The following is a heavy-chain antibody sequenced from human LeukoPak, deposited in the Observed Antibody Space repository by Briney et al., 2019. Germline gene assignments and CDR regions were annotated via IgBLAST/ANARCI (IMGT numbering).Heavy chain of an antibody. D-gene: IGHD6-13*01. CDR3: ARGPGSSWYYYYYYMDV. CDR2: INHSGST. CDR1: GGSFSGYY. J-gene: IGHJ6*03. V-gene: IGHV4-34*01. Sequence: SETLSLTCAAYGGSFSGYYWSWIRQPPGKGLEWIGEINHSGSTNYNPSLKSRVTISVDTSKNQFSLKLSSVTAADTAVYYCARGPGSSWYYYYYYMDVWGKGTTVTVSS.